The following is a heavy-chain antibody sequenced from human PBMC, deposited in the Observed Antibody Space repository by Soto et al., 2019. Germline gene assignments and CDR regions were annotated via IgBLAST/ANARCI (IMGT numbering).Heavy chain of an antibody. J-gene: IGHJ4*02. CDR3: AKAFGEQQLVQEDY. D-gene: IGHD6-13*01. CDR2: ISWDGGST. CDR1: GFTFDDYT. Sequence: PGGSLRLSCAASGFTFDDYTMHWVRQAPGKGLEWVSLISWDGGSTYYADSVKGRFTISRDNSKNSLYLQMNSLRTEDTALYYCAKAFGEQQLVQEDYWGQGTLVTVSS. V-gene: IGHV3-43*01.